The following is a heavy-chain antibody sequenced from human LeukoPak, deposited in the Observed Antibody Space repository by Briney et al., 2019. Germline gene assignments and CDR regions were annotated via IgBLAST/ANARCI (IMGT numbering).Heavy chain of an antibody. CDR1: GCTFTSYG. CDR3: ARSTIGYCSGGSCYSLDYFDY. Sequence: ASVKVSCKASGCTFTSYGISWVRQAPGQGLERMGWISAYNGNTNYAQKLQGRVTMTTDTSTSTAYMELRSLRSDDTAVYYCARSTIGYCSGGSCYSLDYFDYWGQGIRVTVSS. V-gene: IGHV1-18*01. J-gene: IGHJ4*02. CDR2: ISAYNGNT. D-gene: IGHD2-15*01.